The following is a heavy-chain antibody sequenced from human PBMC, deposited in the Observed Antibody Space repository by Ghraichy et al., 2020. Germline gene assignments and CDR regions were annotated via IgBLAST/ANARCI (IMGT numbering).Heavy chain of an antibody. CDR2: ISGSGGST. CDR3: ARTTTVTTYYYYGMDV. Sequence: GGSLRLSCAASGFTFSSYAMSWVRQAPGKGLEWVSAISGSGGSTYYADSVKGRFTISRDNSKNTLYLQMNSLRAEDTALYYCARTTTVTTYYYYGMDVWGQGTTVTVSS. V-gene: IGHV3-23*01. CDR1: GFTFSSYA. J-gene: IGHJ6*02. D-gene: IGHD4-17*01.